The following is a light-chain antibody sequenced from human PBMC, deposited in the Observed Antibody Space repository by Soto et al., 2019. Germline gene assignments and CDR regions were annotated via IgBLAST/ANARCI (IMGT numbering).Light chain of an antibody. V-gene: IGKV1-39*01. CDR2: SAS. Sequence: DVQMTQSPSSLSASVGDRVTITCRASQDISDYLAWYQQRPGKAPKLLIYSASTLQTGVPSRFSGSGSGTDFTLTITSLQPEDFGTYYCHQTDSTPQTFGQGTKV. CDR3: HQTDSTPQT. CDR1: QDISDY. J-gene: IGKJ1*01.